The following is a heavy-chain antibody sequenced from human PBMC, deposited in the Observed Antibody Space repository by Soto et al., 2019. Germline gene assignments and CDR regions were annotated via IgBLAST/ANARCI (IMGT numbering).Heavy chain of an antibody. J-gene: IGHJ4*02. V-gene: IGHV5-10-1*01. CDR1: GYSLTSYW. D-gene: IGHD4-17*01. Sequence: GESLKISCKGSGYSLTSYWISWVRQMPGKGLEWMGRIDPSDSYTNYSPSFQGHVTISANKSISTVFLQWSSLKASDTAMYYCARHEPGDQYTIDYWRQGTLVTVSS. CDR2: IDPSDSYT. CDR3: ARHEPGDQYTIDY.